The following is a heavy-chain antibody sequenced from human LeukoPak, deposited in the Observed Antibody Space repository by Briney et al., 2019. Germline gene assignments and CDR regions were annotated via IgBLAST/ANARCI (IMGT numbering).Heavy chain of an antibody. V-gene: IGHV3-7*01. CDR3: ARDAGYSSGWADAFDI. CDR1: GFTFSSYW. Sequence: GGSLRLSCAASGFTFSSYWVSWVRQAPGKGLEWVANIKQDGSEKYYVDSVKGRFTISRDNAKNSLYLQMNSLRAEDTAVYYCARDAGYSSGWADAFDIWGQGTMVTVSS. CDR2: IKQDGSEK. J-gene: IGHJ3*02. D-gene: IGHD6-19*01.